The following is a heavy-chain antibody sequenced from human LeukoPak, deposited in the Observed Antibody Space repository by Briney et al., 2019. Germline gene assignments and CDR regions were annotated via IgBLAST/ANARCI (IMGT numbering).Heavy chain of an antibody. Sequence: PGGSLRLSCAASGFTFSSYAMHWVRQAPGKGLEWVAVISYDGSNKYYADSVKGRFTISRDNSKNTLYLQMNSLRAEETAVYYCARDLDYWGQGTLVTVSS. V-gene: IGHV3-30-3*01. CDR2: ISYDGSNK. J-gene: IGHJ4*02. CDR1: GFTFSSYA. CDR3: ARDLDY.